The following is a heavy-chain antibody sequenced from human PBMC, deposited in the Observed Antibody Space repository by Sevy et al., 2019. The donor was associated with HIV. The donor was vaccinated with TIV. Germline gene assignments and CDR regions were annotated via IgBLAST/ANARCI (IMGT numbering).Heavy chain of an antibody. CDR1: GFTFSGYW. CDR2: IKQDGSKN. CDR3: AREGAGGFDY. V-gene: IGHV3-7*01. J-gene: IGHJ4*02. Sequence: GGSLRLSCAASGFTFSGYWMSWVRQAPGKGLQWVANIKQDGSKNEFVDSVKGRFTISRDNPKNSLYLQMNSLRAEDTAMYYCAREGAGGFDYWGQGTLVTVSS. D-gene: IGHD2-15*01.